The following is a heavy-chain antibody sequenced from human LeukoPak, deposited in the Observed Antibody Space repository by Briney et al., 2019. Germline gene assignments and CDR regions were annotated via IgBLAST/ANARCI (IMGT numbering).Heavy chain of an antibody. D-gene: IGHD3-10*01. Sequence: SETLSLTCTVSGGSISSSSYYWGWIRQPPGKGLEWIGSIYYSGSTYYNPSLKSRVTISVDTSKNQFSLKLSSVTAADTAVYYCARDHGSGRRWFDPWGQGTLVTVSS. CDR3: ARDHGSGRRWFDP. CDR2: IYYSGST. V-gene: IGHV4-39*07. CDR1: GGSISSSSYY. J-gene: IGHJ5*02.